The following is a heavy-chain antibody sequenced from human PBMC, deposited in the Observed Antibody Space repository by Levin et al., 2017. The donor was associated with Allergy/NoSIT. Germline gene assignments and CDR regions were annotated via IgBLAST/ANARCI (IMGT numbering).Heavy chain of an antibody. CDR3: ARSPGGSGYIIWGPYYYGMDV. J-gene: IGHJ6*02. D-gene: IGHD3-3*01. V-gene: IGHV4-59*01. Sequence: SCTVSGGSISSYYWSWIRQPPGKGLEWIGYIYYSGSTNYNPSLKSRVTISVDTSKNQFSLKLSSVTAADTAVYYCARSPGGSGYIIWGPYYYGMDVWGQGTTVTVSS. CDR2: IYYSGST. CDR1: GGSISSYY.